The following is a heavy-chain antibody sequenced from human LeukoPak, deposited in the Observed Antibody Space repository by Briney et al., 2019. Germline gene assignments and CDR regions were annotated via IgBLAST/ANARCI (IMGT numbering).Heavy chain of an antibody. J-gene: IGHJ5*02. Sequence: PGGSLRLSCAASGFTFSTYWMHWVRQAPGKGLMWVSRINSDGSSTTYADSVRGQFTISRDNAKNTLYLQMNSLRAEDTAVYYCVRDCTNCYAYWFDPWGQGTLVTVSS. CDR1: GFTFSTYW. CDR2: INSDGSST. D-gene: IGHD2-2*01. V-gene: IGHV3-74*01. CDR3: VRDCTNCYAYWFDP.